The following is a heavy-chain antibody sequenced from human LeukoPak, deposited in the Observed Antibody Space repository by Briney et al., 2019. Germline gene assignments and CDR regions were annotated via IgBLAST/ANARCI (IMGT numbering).Heavy chain of an antibody. CDR3: ASYRRAYDI. CDR1: GFTVSSTS. D-gene: IGHD1-26*01. J-gene: IGHJ3*02. Sequence: GGSLRLSCAASGFTVSSTSMTWVRQAPGKGLEWVSDFLNDGRIYYADSVKGRFTISRDNSQNTVNLQMDNLRAEDAAIYYCASYRRAYDIWGQGTVVTVAS. CDR2: FLNDGRI. V-gene: IGHV3-53*01.